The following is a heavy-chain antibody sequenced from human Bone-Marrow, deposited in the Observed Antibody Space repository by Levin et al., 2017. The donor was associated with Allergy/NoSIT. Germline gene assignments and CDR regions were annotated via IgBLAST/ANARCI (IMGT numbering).Heavy chain of an antibody. Sequence: GGSLRLSCAASGFTFSSYAMSWVRQAPGKGLEWVSAISGSGGSTYYADSVKGRFTISRDNSKNTLYLQMNSLRAEDTAVYYCVKVLGYSSGWRYFDLWGRGTLVTVSS. CDR3: VKVLGYSSGWRYFDL. V-gene: IGHV3-23*01. D-gene: IGHD6-19*01. CDR2: ISGSGGST. CDR1: GFTFSSYA. J-gene: IGHJ2*01.